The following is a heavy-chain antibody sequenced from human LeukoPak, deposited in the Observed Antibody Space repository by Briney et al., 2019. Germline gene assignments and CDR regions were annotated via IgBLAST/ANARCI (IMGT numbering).Heavy chain of an antibody. CDR1: GYSMSSGYY. D-gene: IGHD2-8*01. J-gene: IGHJ4*02. CDR3: ARSMTTNSNGYDS. V-gene: IGHV4-38-2*02. CDR2: IFHSGNS. Sequence: PSETLSLTCTVSGYSMSSGYYWGWIRQPPGKGLQWIGSIFHSGNSYYNPSLKSRVTISVDTSKNQFSLKVNSVTAADTAVYYCARSMTTNSNGYDSWGQGTQVTVSS.